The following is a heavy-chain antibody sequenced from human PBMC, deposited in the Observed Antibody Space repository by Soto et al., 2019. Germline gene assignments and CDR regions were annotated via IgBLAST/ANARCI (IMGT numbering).Heavy chain of an antibody. Sequence: GGSLRLSCAASGFTFSSYSMNWVRQAPGKGLEWVSYISSSSSTKYYAASVKGRFTISRDNAKNLLYLQMNSLRAEDTAVYYCARDGPVGGAAAGFDYWGQGTLVTVSS. CDR3: ARDGPVGGAAAGFDY. V-gene: IGHV3-48*01. J-gene: IGHJ4*02. CDR1: GFTFSSYS. D-gene: IGHD6-13*01. CDR2: ISSSSSTK.